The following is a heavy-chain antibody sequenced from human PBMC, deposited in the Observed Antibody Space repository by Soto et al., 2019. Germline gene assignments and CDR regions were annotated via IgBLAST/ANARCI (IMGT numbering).Heavy chain of an antibody. CDR1: GFTFIRYW. D-gene: IGHD6-13*01. Sequence: GGSLRLSCAASGFTFIRYWMSWVLQAPGKGLEWVANIKQDGSEKYYVDSVKGRFTISRDNAKNSLYLQMNSLRAEDTAVYYCASYSSSWVSYYYYYMDVWGQGTTVTVSS. J-gene: IGHJ6*03. CDR3: ASYSSSWVSYYYYYMDV. CDR2: IKQDGSEK. V-gene: IGHV3-7*01.